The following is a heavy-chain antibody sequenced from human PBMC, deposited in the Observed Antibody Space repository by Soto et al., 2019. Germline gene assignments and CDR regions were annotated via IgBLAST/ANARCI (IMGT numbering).Heavy chain of an antibody. J-gene: IGHJ4*02. D-gene: IGHD5-12*01. CDR1: SGPISSSSYY. Sequence: SETLSLTCTVSSGPISSSSYYWGWIRRPPGKGLEWIGSIYYSGHTYSNPSLKSRVAMFIDTSKNQFSLKLSSVTAADTAVYYCARDSGYSGYDYWGQGTLVTVSS. V-gene: IGHV4-39*02. CDR2: IYYSGHT. CDR3: ARDSGYSGYDY.